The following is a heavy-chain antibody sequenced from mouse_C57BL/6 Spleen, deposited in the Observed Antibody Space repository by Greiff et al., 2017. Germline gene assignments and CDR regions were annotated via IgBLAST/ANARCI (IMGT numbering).Heavy chain of an antibody. CDR2: IWSGGST. J-gene: IGHJ2*01. CDR3: ARKGLDSSGYGFDY. Sequence: VKLVESGPGLVQPSQSLSITCTVSGFSLTSYGVHWVRQSPGKGLEWLGVIWSGGSTDYNAAFISRLSISKDNSKSQVFFKMNSLQADDTARYYCARKGLDSSGYGFDYWGQGTTRTVSS. CDR1: GFSLTSYG. D-gene: IGHD3-2*02. V-gene: IGHV2-2*01.